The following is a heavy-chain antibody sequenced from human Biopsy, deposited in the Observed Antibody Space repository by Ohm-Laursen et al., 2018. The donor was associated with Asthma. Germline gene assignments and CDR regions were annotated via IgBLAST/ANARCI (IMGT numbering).Heavy chain of an antibody. V-gene: IGHV1-69*01. CDR3: ARLTTRYSYGRIYYSYGMDV. D-gene: IGHD5-18*01. CDR1: GGTFSSDA. J-gene: IGHJ6*02. CDR2: ITPIYGKT. Sequence: SVKVSCKASGGTFSSDAFTWVRQAPGQGLEWLGGITPIYGKTDYAQKFQGRLSITADGTTTTAYMELNSLTFEDTAVYFCARLTTRYSYGRIYYSYGMDVWGQGTTVTVSS.